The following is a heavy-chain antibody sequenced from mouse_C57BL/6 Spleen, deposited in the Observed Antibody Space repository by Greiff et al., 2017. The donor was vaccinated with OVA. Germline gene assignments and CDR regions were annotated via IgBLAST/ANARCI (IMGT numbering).Heavy chain of an antibody. J-gene: IGHJ1*03. CDR2: ITPNNGGT. V-gene: IGHV1-22*01. Sequence: VQLQQSGPELVKPGASVKMSCKASGYTFTDHNMHWVKQRHGQSLEWIGYITPNNGGTSYNQKFKGKATLPVDKSSSTDYMELRSLTAEDFAVYYCARRGGDFDVWGTGTTVTVSS. CDR3: ARRGGDFDV. CDR1: GYTFTDHN.